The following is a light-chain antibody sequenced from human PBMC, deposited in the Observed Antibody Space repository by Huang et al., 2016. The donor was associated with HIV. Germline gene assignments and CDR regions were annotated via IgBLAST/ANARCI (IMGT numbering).Light chain of an antibody. V-gene: IGKV1-5*01. J-gene: IGKJ2*01. Sequence: DIQMTQSPHTLSASVGDRVIITCRASQTINRWLAWYQQKPGKAPKLLIYDASTLDNGVPSGFSGSGSETEFTLTISSLQVDYSATYYCQQYNSFPYTFGQGTRLEIK. CDR3: QQYNSFPYT. CDR2: DAS. CDR1: QTINRW.